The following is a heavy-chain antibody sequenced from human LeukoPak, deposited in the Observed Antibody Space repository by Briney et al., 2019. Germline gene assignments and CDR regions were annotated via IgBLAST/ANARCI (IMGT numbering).Heavy chain of an antibody. D-gene: IGHD3-22*01. Sequence: SETLSLTCTVSGGSISSYYWSWIRQPPGKGLEWIGYIYYSGSTNYNPSLKSRVTISVDTSKNQFSLKLSSVTAADTAVYYCARVDYYDSSGDMFDPWGQGTLVTVSS. J-gene: IGHJ5*02. V-gene: IGHV4-59*01. CDR2: IYYSGST. CDR1: GGSISSYY. CDR3: ARVDYYDSSGDMFDP.